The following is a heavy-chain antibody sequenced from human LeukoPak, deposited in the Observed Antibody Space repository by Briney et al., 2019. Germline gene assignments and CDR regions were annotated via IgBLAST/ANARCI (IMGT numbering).Heavy chain of an antibody. CDR2: MNPNSGTS. V-gene: IGHV1-8*01. CDR1: GYTFISYD. D-gene: IGHD3-10*01. J-gene: IGHJ5*02. CDR3: AREGGSGTQREWFDP. Sequence: ASVKVSCKASGYTFISYDINWVRQATGQGLEWMGWMNPNSGTSVYAQKFQGRVTMTRNTSISTAYMELSSLRSEDTAVYYCAREGGSGTQREWFDPWGQGTLVTVSS.